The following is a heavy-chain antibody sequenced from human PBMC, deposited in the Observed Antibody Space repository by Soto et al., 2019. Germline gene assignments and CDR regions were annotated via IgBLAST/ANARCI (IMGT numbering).Heavy chain of an antibody. V-gene: IGHV4-34*01. CDR1: GGSFSGYY. D-gene: IGHD3-3*01. J-gene: IGHJ5*02. Sequence: QVQLQQWGVGLLKPSETLSLTCAVYGGSFSGYYWSWIRQPPGKGVEWIGEINHSGSTNYNPSLKSRVTISVDTSKNQFSLKLSSVTDADTAVYYCASTIFGGARFDPWGQGTLVTVSS. CDR2: INHSGST. CDR3: ASTIFGGARFDP.